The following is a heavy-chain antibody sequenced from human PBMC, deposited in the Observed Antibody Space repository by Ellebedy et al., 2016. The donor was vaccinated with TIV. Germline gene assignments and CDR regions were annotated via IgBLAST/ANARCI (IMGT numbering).Heavy chain of an antibody. CDR1: GFRLSTHG. Sequence: PGGSLRISCVASGFRLSTHGMHWVRQAPGKGLEWVAFKRFDGRMEYNGDSVKGRFIVSRDVSKNTLYLQMNRLRAEDTAMYYCTRETNSPPGAVAGTGFDCWGQGTLVIVSS. J-gene: IGHJ4*02. CDR2: KRFDGRME. V-gene: IGHV3-30*02. D-gene: IGHD6-19*01. CDR3: TRETNSPPGAVAGTGFDC.